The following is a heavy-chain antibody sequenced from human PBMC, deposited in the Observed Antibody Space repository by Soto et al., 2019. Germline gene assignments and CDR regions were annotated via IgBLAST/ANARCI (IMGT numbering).Heavy chain of an antibody. Sequence: QVQLVQSGAEVRKPGASVKVSCKASGYTFSDYTIQWVRQAPGQSLEWLGWINADNRNTRYSQRFQDRVTITSDTSANTAYMELYSLRSEDTAVYYCARGGYPSRYYYYMDVWGEGTTVTVSS. CDR1: GYTFSDYT. D-gene: IGHD3-22*01. J-gene: IGHJ6*03. V-gene: IGHV1-3*01. CDR3: ARGGYPSRYYYYMDV. CDR2: INADNRNT.